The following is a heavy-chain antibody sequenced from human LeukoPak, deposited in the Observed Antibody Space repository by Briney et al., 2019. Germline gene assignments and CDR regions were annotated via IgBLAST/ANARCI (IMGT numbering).Heavy chain of an antibody. Sequence: SQTLSLTCTVSGGSISSGGYYWSWIRQHPGKGLEWIGYIYYSGSTYYNPSLKSRVTISVDTSKNQFSLKLSSVTAADTAVYYCARSVYSSSWYFANPHGMDVWGQGTTVTVSS. J-gene: IGHJ6*02. CDR1: GGSISSGGYY. CDR3: ARSVYSSSWYFANPHGMDV. CDR2: IYYSGST. D-gene: IGHD6-13*01. V-gene: IGHV4-31*03.